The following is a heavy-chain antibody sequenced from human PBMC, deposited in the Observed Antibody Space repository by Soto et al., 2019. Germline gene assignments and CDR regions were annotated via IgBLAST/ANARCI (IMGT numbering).Heavy chain of an antibody. Sequence: PGGSLRLSCAASGFTFSSYWMHWVRQAPGKGLEWVSAISGSGGSTYYADSVKGRFTISRDNSKNTLYLQMNSLRAEDTAVYYCAKTPYYDILTGYSSALYFDYWGQGTLVTVSS. J-gene: IGHJ4*02. CDR1: GFTFSSYW. V-gene: IGHV3-23*01. CDR2: ISGSGGST. CDR3: AKTPYYDILTGYSSALYFDY. D-gene: IGHD3-9*01.